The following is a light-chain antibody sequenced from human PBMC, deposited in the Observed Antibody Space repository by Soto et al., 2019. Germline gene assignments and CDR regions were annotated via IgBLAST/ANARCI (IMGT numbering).Light chain of an antibody. CDR2: GAS. J-gene: IGKJ3*01. Sequence: EIVLTQSPGTLSLSPGERATLSCRASQSVSSSYLAWYQQKPGQAPRLLIYGASSRATGIPDRFSCSGSVTHFNLTISRLEPEDFAVYYCQQYGSSPFTFGPGTKVEIK. CDR1: QSVSSSY. CDR3: QQYGSSPFT. V-gene: IGKV3-20*01.